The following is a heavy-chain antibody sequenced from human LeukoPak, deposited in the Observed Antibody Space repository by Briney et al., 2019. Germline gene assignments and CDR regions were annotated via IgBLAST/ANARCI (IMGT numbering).Heavy chain of an antibody. CDR1: GYTFTSYY. Sequence: ASVKVSCKASGYTFTSYYMHWVRQAPGQGLEWMGWITPNSGGTKYAQRFQGRVTMTRDTSISTAYMELSGLRSDDTAVYYCARGFRLSAIEDWFDPWGQGTLVTVSS. V-gene: IGHV1-2*02. CDR2: ITPNSGGT. D-gene: IGHD2-2*02. J-gene: IGHJ5*02. CDR3: ARGFRLSAIEDWFDP.